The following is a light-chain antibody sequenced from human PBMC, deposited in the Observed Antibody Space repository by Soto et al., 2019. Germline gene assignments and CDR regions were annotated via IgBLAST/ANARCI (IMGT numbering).Light chain of an antibody. V-gene: IGKV1-5*01. CDR3: QQYNSYSWT. Sequence: DIQMTHCPSTLFESVGDRVTITCRPSQSISSWLACYQQKPGKAPKLLTYDASSLEIGVPSRFSGGGSGTEFTLSISSLQSDDFATYYCQQYNSYSWTVGQGTKLDVK. CDR2: DAS. J-gene: IGKJ1*01. CDR1: QSISSW.